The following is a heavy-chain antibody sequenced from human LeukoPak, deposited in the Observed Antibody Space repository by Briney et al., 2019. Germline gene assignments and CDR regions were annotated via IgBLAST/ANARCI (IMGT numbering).Heavy chain of an antibody. CDR1: GFTFSNAW. V-gene: IGHV3-15*01. J-gene: IGHJ6*02. CDR2: IKSKTDGGTT. Sequence: AGGSLRLSCAASGFTFSNAWMSWVRQAPGKGLEWVGRIKSKTDGGTTDYAAPVKGRFTISRDDSKNTLYLQMNSLKTEDTAVYYCTGTAYTVTYYYYYGMDVWGQGTTVTVSS. D-gene: IGHD1/OR15-1a*01. CDR3: TGTAYTVTYYYYYGMDV.